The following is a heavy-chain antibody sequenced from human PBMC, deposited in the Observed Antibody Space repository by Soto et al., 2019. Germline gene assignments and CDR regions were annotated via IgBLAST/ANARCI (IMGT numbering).Heavy chain of an antibody. V-gene: IGHV3-53*04. CDR2: LHSGGDT. CDR3: ARDGHYYYASRMDV. D-gene: IGHD3-10*01. J-gene: IGHJ6*02. CDR1: GIPVSSNY. Sequence: EVQLVESGGGLVQPGGSLRLSCVASGIPVSSNYMTWVRQAPGKGLEWVSVLHSGGDTYYANSVKGRFTISRHDSTNTVFLKMNSLTGEDKVVYYCARDGHYYYASRMDVWGQGTTVTVSS.